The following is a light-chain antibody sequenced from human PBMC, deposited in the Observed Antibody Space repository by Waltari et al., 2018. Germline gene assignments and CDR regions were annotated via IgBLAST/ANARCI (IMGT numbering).Light chain of an antibody. CDR1: QSIRST. J-gene: IGKJ4*02. CDR3: HQYYGAPLS. Sequence: EIVLTQSPATLSVSPGERVPLSCRASQSIRSTLAWHQQKPGQAPRLLIYDASTRATGIPARFSGSGSGTEFTLTINSLQAEDVAVYYCHQYYGAPLSFGGGTKVEIK. V-gene: IGKV3-15*01. CDR2: DAS.